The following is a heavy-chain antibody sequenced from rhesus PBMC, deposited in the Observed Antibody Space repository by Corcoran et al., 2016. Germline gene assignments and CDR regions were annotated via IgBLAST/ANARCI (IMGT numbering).Heavy chain of an antibody. CDR1: GFSTSTSGMG. D-gene: IGHD3-28*01. CDR2: IYWDDDK. CDR3: ARKSRGDSGYSNYFDY. Sequence: QVTLKASGPALVKPTQTLTLTCTFSGFSTSTSGMGVGGNRQSPGKAPEWLALIYWDDDKYYRTSLKSRLTISKDTSKNQVVLTMTNMDPVDTATYYCARKSRGDSGYSNYFDYWGQGVLVTVSS. J-gene: IGHJ4*01. V-gene: IGHV2-174*01.